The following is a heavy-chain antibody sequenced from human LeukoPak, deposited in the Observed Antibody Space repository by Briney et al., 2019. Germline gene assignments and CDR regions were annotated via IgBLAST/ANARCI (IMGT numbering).Heavy chain of an antibody. CDR2: IYTSGST. CDR3: ARTTTGPSYFDY. CDR1: GGSISSYY. V-gene: IGHV4-4*07. Sequence: SETLSLTCTVSGGSISSYYWSWIRQPAGKGLEWIGRIYTSGSTNYNPSLKRRVTMSVATSKNQFPLKLSSVTPADTAVYYCARTTTGPSYFDYWGQGTLVTVSS. D-gene: IGHD2-8*02. J-gene: IGHJ4*02.